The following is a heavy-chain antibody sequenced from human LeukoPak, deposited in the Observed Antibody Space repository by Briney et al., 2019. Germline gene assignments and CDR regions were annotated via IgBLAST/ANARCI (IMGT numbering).Heavy chain of an antibody. CDR2: INHSGST. CDR3: ARHAPHSSSSSYYYYYMDV. CDR1: GGSISSYY. D-gene: IGHD6-6*01. Sequence: PSETLSLTCTVSGGSISSYYWSWIRQPPGKGLEWIGEINHSGSTNYNPSLKSRVTISVDTSKNQFSLKLSSVTAADTAVYYCARHAPHSSSSSYYYYYMDVWGKGTTVTVSS. V-gene: IGHV4-34*01. J-gene: IGHJ6*03.